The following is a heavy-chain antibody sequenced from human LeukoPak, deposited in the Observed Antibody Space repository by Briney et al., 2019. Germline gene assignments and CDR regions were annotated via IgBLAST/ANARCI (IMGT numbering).Heavy chain of an antibody. CDR1: GGSFSGYY. J-gene: IGHJ6*02. D-gene: IGHD6-13*01. V-gene: IGHV4-34*01. CDR2: INHSGST. CDR3: ARGRKQQLVPYYYYGMDV. Sequence: SETLSLTCAVYGGSFSGYYWSWIRQPPGKGLEWIGEINHSGSTNYNPSLKSRVTTSVDTSKNQFSLKLSSVTAADTAVYYCARGRKQQLVPYYYYGMDVWGQGTTVTVSS.